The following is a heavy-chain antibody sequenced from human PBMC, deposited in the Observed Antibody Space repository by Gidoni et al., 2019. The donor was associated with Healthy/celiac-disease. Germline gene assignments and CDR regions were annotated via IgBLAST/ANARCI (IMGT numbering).Heavy chain of an antibody. Sequence: QLQLQESGPGLVKPSETLSLTCTVSGGSISSSSYYWGWIRQPPGKGLEWIGSIYYSGSTYYNPSLKSRVTISVDTSKNQFSLKLSSVTAADTAVYYCAREYRVVVVPAAIFDYWGQGTLVTVSS. CDR1: GGSISSSSYY. V-gene: IGHV4-39*02. J-gene: IGHJ4*02. CDR3: AREYRVVVVPAAIFDY. CDR2: IYYSGST. D-gene: IGHD2-2*02.